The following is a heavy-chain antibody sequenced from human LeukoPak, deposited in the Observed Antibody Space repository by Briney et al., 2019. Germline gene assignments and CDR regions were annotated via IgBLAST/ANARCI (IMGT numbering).Heavy chain of an antibody. CDR1: GGSISSYY. D-gene: IGHD5-24*01. V-gene: IGHV4-59*01. CDR3: ARGTRDGYWYFDL. J-gene: IGHJ2*01. Sequence: PSETLSLTCTVSGGSISSYYWSWIRQPPGKGLEWIGYIYYSGSTNYNPSLKSRVTISVNTSKNQFSLKLSSVTAADTAVYYCARGTRDGYWYFDLWGRGTLVTVSS. CDR2: IYYSGST.